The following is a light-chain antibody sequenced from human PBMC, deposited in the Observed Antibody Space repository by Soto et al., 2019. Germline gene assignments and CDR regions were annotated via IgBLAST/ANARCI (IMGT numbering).Light chain of an antibody. V-gene: IGKV3-15*01. Sequence: EVVMTQSPATLSVSPGERATLSCRASETVATNLAWYQQKPGQAPRLLISGASTRAAGISDRFRGSGSGKEFTLTISSLRSEDSAIYYCQQYFEWPPMTFGQRTKVEI. CDR2: GAS. J-gene: IGKJ1*01. CDR1: ETVATN. CDR3: QQYFEWPPMT.